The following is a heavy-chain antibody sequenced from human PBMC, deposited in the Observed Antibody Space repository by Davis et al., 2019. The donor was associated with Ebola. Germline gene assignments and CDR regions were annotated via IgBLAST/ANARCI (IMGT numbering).Heavy chain of an antibody. Sequence: PGGSLRLSCAASGFTFDKYAMTWVRQAPGKGLECVSGTSGSGYGTYYADSVRGRFTISRDNAKSSLYLQMNSLRAEDTAVYYCAKSGSSLVGATLVYWGQGTLVTVSS. CDR2: TSGSGYGT. CDR1: GFTFDKYA. V-gene: IGHV3-23*01. CDR3: AKSGSSLVGATLVY. D-gene: IGHD1-26*01. J-gene: IGHJ4*02.